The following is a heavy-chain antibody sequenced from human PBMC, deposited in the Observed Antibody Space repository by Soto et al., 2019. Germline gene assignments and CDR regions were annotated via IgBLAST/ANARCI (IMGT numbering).Heavy chain of an antibody. CDR1: GGTFNTYA. CDR2: ISPMFGAA. V-gene: IGHV1-69*19. Sequence: QVQLVQSGAEMKKPGSSVKVSCQSSGGTFNTYAMNWVRQAPGQGPEWMGYISPMFGAANYAPKFQGRVIITTDESTGTSNMQLSSLTSEDTALYFCAREVQVHTPAFGYWGQGTVVTVSS. CDR3: AREVQVHTPAFGY. J-gene: IGHJ4*02. D-gene: IGHD3-10*01.